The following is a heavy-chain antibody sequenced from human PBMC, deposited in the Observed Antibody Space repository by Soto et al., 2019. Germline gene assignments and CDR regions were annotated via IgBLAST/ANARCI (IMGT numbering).Heavy chain of an antibody. J-gene: IGHJ6*02. CDR1: GDSVSSNSAA. Sequence: SQTLSLTCSISGDSVSSNSAAWNWISQSPSRGLEWLGRTYYRSKWYNDYAVSVKSRITINPDTSKNQFSLQLNSVTPEDTAVYYCARDPGGITMVRGVIITRDYYGMDVWGQGTTVTVSS. CDR3: ARDPGGITMVRGVIITRDYYGMDV. CDR2: TYYRSKWYN. D-gene: IGHD3-10*01. V-gene: IGHV6-1*01.